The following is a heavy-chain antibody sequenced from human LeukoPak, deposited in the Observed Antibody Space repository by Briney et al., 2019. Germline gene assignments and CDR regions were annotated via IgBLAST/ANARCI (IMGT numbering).Heavy chain of an antibody. J-gene: IGHJ6*03. Sequence: GGSLRLSCAASGFTFSDYEMNWVRQAPGKGLEWVAFIRYDGSNKYYADSVKGRFTISRDNSKNTLYLQMNSLRAEDTAVYYCARGSSWYEYYHYYMDVWGKGTTVTISS. CDR1: GFTFSDYE. D-gene: IGHD6-13*01. CDR3: ARGSSWYEYYHYYMDV. V-gene: IGHV3-30*02. CDR2: IRYDGSNK.